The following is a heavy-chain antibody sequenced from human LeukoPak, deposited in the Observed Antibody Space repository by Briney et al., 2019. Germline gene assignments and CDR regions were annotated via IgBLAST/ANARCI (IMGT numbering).Heavy chain of an antibody. V-gene: IGHV1-2*02. Sequence: ASVKVSCKTSGYTFATYFMHWVRQAPGQGLEWMGYIKPNSGVTNYAQKFRGRVTMTWDTSISIAYIELSGLTSDDTAIYYCARPTYCGSDCYFNFDYWGQGTLVTVSS. CDR2: IKPNSGVT. D-gene: IGHD2-21*02. J-gene: IGHJ4*02. CDR3: ARPTYCGSDCYFNFDY. CDR1: GYTFATYF.